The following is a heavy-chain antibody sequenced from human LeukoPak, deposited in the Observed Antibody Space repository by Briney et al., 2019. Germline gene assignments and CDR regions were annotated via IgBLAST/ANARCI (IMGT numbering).Heavy chain of an antibody. D-gene: IGHD1-26*01. J-gene: IGHJ4*02. CDR2: IYYSGST. CDR3: ARIVGATLFDY. CDR1: GGSISSSSYY. V-gene: IGHV4-39*07. Sequence: SETLSLTCTVSGGSISSSSYYWGWIRQPPGKGLEWIGSIYYSGSTYYNPSLKSRVTISVDTSKNQFSLKLSSVTAADTAVYYCARIVGATLFDYWGQGTLVTVSS.